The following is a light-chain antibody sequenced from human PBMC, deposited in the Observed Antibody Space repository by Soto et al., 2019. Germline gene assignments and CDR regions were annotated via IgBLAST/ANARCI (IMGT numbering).Light chain of an antibody. Sequence: EIVMTQSPATLSVSPGERVTLSCRASQSVSTNLAWYQQQPRQAPRHLIYGASTRATDIPGRFSGSGSGTEFPLTISSLQYEDLAVYYCQQYNHWPLTFGGGTKVEIK. CDR3: QQYNHWPLT. J-gene: IGKJ4*01. V-gene: IGKV3-15*01. CDR1: QSVSTN. CDR2: GAS.